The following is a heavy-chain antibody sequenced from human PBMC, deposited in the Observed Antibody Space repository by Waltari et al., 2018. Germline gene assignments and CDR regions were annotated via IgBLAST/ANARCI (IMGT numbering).Heavy chain of an antibody. D-gene: IGHD2-15*01. CDR2: GNPNSGNT. Sequence: QVQLVQSGAEVKKPGASVTVSCKASGFPFTSYDTNWVRHAPGTGLEWTGWGNPNSGNTGYAQKFQGRVTITRNTSISTAYMGLSSLRSEDTAVYYWARAGRSVVVAATDYYYGMDVWGQGTTVTVSS. J-gene: IGHJ6*02. CDR3: ARAGRSVVVAATDYYYGMDV. V-gene: IGHV1-8*03. CDR1: GFPFTSYD.